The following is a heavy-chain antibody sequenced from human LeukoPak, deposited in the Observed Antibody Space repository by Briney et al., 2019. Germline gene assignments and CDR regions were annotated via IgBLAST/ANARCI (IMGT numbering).Heavy chain of an antibody. Sequence: SETLSLTCAVYGGSFSGYYWSWIRQPPGKELEWIGEINHSGSTNYNPSLKSRVTISVDTSKNQFSLKLSSVTAADTAVYYCARKGGSPFDYWGQGTLVTVSS. V-gene: IGHV4-34*01. CDR1: GGSFSGYY. J-gene: IGHJ4*02. CDR2: INHSGST. D-gene: IGHD3-16*01. CDR3: ARKGGSPFDY.